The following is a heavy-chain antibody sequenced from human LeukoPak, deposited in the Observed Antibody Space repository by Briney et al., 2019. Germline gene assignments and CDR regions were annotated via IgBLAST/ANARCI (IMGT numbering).Heavy chain of an antibody. V-gene: IGHV4-30-2*01. CDR2: IYLSGST. CDR1: GGSISSGDYY. Sequence: SETLSLTCTVSGGSISSGDYYWSWIRQPPGKGLEWVGYIYLSGSTYYSPFLKSRVTMSLDRSKNQVSLRLSSVTVADTAVYYCARGRDTHMDVWGRGTTLTVSS. CDR3: ARGRDTHMDV. J-gene: IGHJ6*03.